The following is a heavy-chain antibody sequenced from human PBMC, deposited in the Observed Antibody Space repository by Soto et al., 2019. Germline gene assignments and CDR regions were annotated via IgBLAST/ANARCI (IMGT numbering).Heavy chain of an antibody. CDR3: AKGGRQWLVTSDFNY. CDR1: GFTFSDYA. D-gene: IGHD6-19*01. J-gene: IGHJ4*02. Sequence: VQLVESGGGVVQPGRSLRLSCAASGFTFSDYAMHWVRQAPGKGLEWVAVGSHDGRNTHYADSVKGRFTISRDSSKNTVSLEMTRLRAEDTAVYYCAKGGRQWLVTSDFNYWGQGALVTVSS. V-gene: IGHV3-30*18. CDR2: GSHDGRNT.